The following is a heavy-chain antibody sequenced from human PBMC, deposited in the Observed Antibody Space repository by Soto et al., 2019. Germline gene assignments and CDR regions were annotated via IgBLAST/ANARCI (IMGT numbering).Heavy chain of an antibody. CDR2: IYYSGST. V-gene: IGHV4-39*02. D-gene: IGHD2-15*01. J-gene: IGHJ6*03. Sequence: SETLSLTCTVSGGSISSSSYYWGWIRQPPGKGLEWIGSIYYSGSTYYNPSLKSRVTISVDTSKNQFSLKLSSVTAADTAVYYCARDGCSGGSCYMSRYMDVWGKGTTVTVSS. CDR1: GGSISSSSYY. CDR3: ARDGCSGGSCYMSRYMDV.